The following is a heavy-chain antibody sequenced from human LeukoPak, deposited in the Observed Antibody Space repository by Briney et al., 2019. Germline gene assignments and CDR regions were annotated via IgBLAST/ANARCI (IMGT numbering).Heavy chain of an antibody. D-gene: IGHD6-19*01. J-gene: IGHJ4*02. CDR3: ARGSDGWFAFDY. Sequence: GGSLRLSCAASEFTVSTNYMSWVRQAPGKGLEWVSIIYTTGGKYYADSVKGRFTISRDNSKHTLYLQMNSLRAEDTAVYYCARGSDGWFAFDYWGQGILVTGSP. V-gene: IGHV3-66*01. CDR2: IYTTGGK. CDR1: EFTVSTNY.